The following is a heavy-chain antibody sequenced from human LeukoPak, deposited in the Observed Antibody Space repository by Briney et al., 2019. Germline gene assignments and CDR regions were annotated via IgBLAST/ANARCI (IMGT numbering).Heavy chain of an antibody. D-gene: IGHD3-3*01. CDR3: GFWSGTQHFDY. V-gene: IGHV3-23*01. Sequence: GGSLRLSCAAFGFTFSSYAMSWVRQAPGKGLEWVSAISGSGGSTYYADSVKGRSTISRDNSKNTLYLQMNSLRAEDTAVYYCGFWSGTQHFDYWGQGTLVTVSS. J-gene: IGHJ4*02. CDR2: ISGSGGST. CDR1: GFTFSSYA.